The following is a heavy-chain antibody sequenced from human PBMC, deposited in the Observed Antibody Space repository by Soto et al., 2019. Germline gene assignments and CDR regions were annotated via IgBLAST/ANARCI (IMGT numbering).Heavy chain of an antibody. CDR1: GYTFTGYY. CDR2: INPNSGGT. D-gene: IGHD2-2*01. CDR3: ARGRSSAAPWGMDG. J-gene: IGHJ6*02. Sequence: ASVKVSCKASGYTFTGYYMHWVRQAPGQGLEWMGWINPNSGGTNYAQKFQGWVTMTRDTSISTAYMELSRLRSDDTAVYYCARGRSSAAPWGMDGWGQGTTVTVSS. V-gene: IGHV1-2*04.